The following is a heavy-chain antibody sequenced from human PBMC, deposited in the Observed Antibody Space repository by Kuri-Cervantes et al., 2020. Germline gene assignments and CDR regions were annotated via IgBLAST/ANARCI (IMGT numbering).Heavy chain of an antibody. CDR3: ARIAAAGENFYYYYYMDV. J-gene: IGHJ6*03. CDR1: GYTFTSYA. Sequence: ASVKVSCKASGYTFTSYAMHWVRQAPGQGLEWMGWINPNSDGTNYAQKFQGWVTITRDTSISTAYMELSRLRSDDTAVYYCARIAAAGENFYYYYYMDVWGKGTTVTVSS. D-gene: IGHD6-13*01. CDR2: INPNSDGT. V-gene: IGHV1-2*04.